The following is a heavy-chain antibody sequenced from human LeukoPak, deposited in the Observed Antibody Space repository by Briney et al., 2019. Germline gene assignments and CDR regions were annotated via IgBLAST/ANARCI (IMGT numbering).Heavy chain of an antibody. V-gene: IGHV3-23*01. CDR2: ISGNGGST. J-gene: IGHJ4*02. CDR1: GFTSIAYA. Sequence: GGSLRLSCVGSGFTSIAYALTWARQAPGKGLEWVSAISGNGGSTYYADSVKGRFTISRDNSKNTLYLQMNSLRAEDTAVYYCAKVIGGRRADYWGQGTLVTVSS. CDR3: AKVIGGRRADY.